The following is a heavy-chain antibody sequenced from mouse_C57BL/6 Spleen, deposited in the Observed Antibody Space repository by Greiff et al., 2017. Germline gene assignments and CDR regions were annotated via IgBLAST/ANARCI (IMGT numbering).Heavy chain of an antibody. CDR2: IYPGGGYT. V-gene: IGHV1-63*01. CDR3: ARWEYGNPHYFDY. D-gene: IGHD2-10*02. CDR1: GYTFTNYW. Sequence: VQLQQSGAELVRPGTSVKMSCKASGYTFTNYWIGWAKQRPGHGLEWIGDIYPGGGYTNYNEKFKGKATLTADKSSSTAYMQFSSLTSEDSAIYYCARWEYGNPHYFDYWGQGTTLTVSS. J-gene: IGHJ2*01.